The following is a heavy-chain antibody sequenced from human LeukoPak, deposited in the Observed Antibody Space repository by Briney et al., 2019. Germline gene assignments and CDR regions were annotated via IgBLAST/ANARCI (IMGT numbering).Heavy chain of an antibody. V-gene: IGHV7-4-1*02. CDR3: ARQWRYCSSTSCYSSFDP. CDR2: INTNTGNP. D-gene: IGHD2-2*01. CDR1: GGTFSSYA. J-gene: IGHJ5*02. Sequence: ASVTVSCTASGGTFSSYAISWVRQAPGQGLEWMGWINTNTGNPTYAQGFTGRFVFSLDTSVSTAYLQISSLKAEDTAVYYCARQWRYCSSTSCYSSFDPWGQGTLVTVSS.